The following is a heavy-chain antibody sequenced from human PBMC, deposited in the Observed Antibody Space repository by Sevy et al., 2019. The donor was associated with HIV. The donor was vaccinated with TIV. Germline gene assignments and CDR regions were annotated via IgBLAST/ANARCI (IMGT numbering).Heavy chain of an antibody. CDR2: IRNKANRYTT. Sequence: GGSLRLSCAASGFTFSDHYMDWVRQAPGKGLEWVGRIRNKANRYTTEYAASVKGRFTISRDDSKNPLYLEMNSLKTEDTAVYYCARRATTGGFDYWGQGTLVTVSS. D-gene: IGHD1-1*01. V-gene: IGHV3-72*01. CDR1: GFTFSDHY. CDR3: ARRATTGGFDY. J-gene: IGHJ4*02.